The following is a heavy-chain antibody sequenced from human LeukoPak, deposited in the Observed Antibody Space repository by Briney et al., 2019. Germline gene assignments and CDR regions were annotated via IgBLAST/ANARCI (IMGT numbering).Heavy chain of an antibody. V-gene: IGHV4-59*01. D-gene: IGHD6-13*01. J-gene: IGHJ4*02. Sequence: PSETLSLTCTVSGGSISSYYWSWIRQPPGKGLEWIGYTYYSGSTNYNPSLKSRVTISVDTSKNQFSLKLSSVTAADTAVYFCARGPELAAAGNFDYWGQGTLVTVSS. CDR2: TYYSGST. CDR1: GGSISSYY. CDR3: ARGPELAAAGNFDY.